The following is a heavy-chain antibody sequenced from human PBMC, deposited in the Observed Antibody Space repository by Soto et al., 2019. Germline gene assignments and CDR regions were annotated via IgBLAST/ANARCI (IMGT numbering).Heavy chain of an antibody. V-gene: IGHV3-33*01. CDR2: IWYDGSNK. Sequence: GGSLRLSCAASGFTFSSYGMHWVRQAPGKGLEWVAVIWYDGSNKYYADSVKGRFTISRDNSKNTLYLQMNSLRAEDTAVYYCARGGYSGYALFGYYYGMDVWGQGTTVTVSS. CDR1: GFTFSSYG. D-gene: IGHD5-12*01. CDR3: ARGGYSGYALFGYYYGMDV. J-gene: IGHJ6*02.